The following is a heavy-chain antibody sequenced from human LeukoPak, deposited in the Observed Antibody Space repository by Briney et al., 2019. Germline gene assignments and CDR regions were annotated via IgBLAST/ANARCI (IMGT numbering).Heavy chain of an antibody. CDR1: GFTFSNAW. CDR3: AKPFGSIDY. D-gene: IGHD3-3*01. V-gene: IGHV3-43*01. Sequence: PGGSLRLSCAASGFTFSNAWMSWVRQAPGKRLEWVSLISWDGGSTYYADSVKGRFTISRDNSKNSLYLQVNSLRIEDTALYYCAKPFGSIDYWGQGTLVTVSS. CDR2: ISWDGGST. J-gene: IGHJ4*02.